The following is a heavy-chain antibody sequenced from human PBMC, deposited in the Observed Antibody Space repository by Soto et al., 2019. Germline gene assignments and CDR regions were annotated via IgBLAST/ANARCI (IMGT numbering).Heavy chain of an antibody. V-gene: IGHV1-2*02. J-gene: IGHJ1*01. CDR3: AREGSSSSEYFQH. Sequence: ASVKVSCKASGYSFTGYNMHWVRQALGQGLEWMGWINPNSGGANYAQKFQDRVAMTRDTSITTAYMELSRLTSDDTAVYYCAREGSSSSEYFQHWGQGTLVTVSS. CDR1: GYSFTGYN. D-gene: IGHD6-6*01. CDR2: INPNSGGA.